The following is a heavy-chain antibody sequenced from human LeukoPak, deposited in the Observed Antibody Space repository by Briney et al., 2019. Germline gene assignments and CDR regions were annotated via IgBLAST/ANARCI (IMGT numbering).Heavy chain of an antibody. CDR3: AREMRDSSGYYLAH. Sequence: PGGSLRLSCAASGFVFSDYEMNWVRQAPGKGLEWVEYISSASSTRYYADSMKGRITVSRDNGKSSLYLQMNSLRAEDTALYYCAREMRDSSGYYLAHWGQGTLVTVSS. CDR2: ISSASSTR. V-gene: IGHV3-48*03. D-gene: IGHD3-22*01. CDR1: GFVFSDYE. J-gene: IGHJ4*02.